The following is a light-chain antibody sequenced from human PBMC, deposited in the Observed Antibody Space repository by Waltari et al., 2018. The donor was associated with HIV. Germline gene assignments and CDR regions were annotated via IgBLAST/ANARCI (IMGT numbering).Light chain of an antibody. V-gene: IGLV1-44*01. CDR1: SSNIGNNP. CDR3: ASWDNNLDGRV. CDR2: SDH. Sequence: QSVLTQPPSASGSPGQRVTISCSGSSSNIGNNPTNWYQQLPGTAPKLLVYSDHQRPPGVPDRFSGSKSGTSASLAISGLQSEDEGDYYCASWDNNLDGRVFGGRTKLTVL. J-gene: IGLJ2*01.